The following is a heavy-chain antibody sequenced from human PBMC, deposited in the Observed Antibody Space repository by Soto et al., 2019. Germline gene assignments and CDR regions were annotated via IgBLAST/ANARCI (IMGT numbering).Heavy chain of an antibody. CDR2: IIPISETT. D-gene: IGHD2-2*01. CDR1: GGTFSSYA. V-gene: IGHV1-69*01. CDR3: ARSQGSSTSLEIYYYYYYGKDV. J-gene: IGHJ6*02. Sequence: VKVSCKASGGTFSSYAISWVRQAPGQGLEWMGGIIPISETTNYAQKFQGRVTITADESKSTAYMELSSLRSEDTAVYYCARSQGSSTSLEIYYYYYYGKDVWGQGTTVTVSS.